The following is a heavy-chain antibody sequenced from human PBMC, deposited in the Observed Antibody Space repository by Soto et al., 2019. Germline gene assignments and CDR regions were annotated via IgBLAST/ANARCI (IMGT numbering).Heavy chain of an antibody. Sequence: QVQLVQSGAEVKKPGASVKVSCKASGYTFSSYAMHWVRQAPGQRLEWMGWINAGNGNTKYSQKLQGRVTVTRDTSASTAYMELSSLRSEDTAVDYCARASSWFVTDYWGQGTLVTVSS. CDR1: GYTFSSYA. CDR3: ARASSWFVTDY. D-gene: IGHD6-13*01. CDR2: INAGNGNT. J-gene: IGHJ4*02. V-gene: IGHV1-3*01.